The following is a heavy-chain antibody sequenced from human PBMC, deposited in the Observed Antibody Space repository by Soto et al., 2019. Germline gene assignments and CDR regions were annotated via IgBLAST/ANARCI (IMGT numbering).Heavy chain of an antibody. CDR2: IYYSGST. V-gene: IGHV4-59*01. Sequence: ETLSLTCTVSGGSISSYYWSWIRQPPGKGLEWIGYIYYSGSTNYNPSLKSRVTISVDTSKNQFSLKLSSVTAADTAVYYCARADELGYCSGGSCYSGYFDYWGQGTLVTVSS. CDR3: ARADELGYCSGGSCYSGYFDY. J-gene: IGHJ4*02. D-gene: IGHD2-15*01. CDR1: GGSISSYY.